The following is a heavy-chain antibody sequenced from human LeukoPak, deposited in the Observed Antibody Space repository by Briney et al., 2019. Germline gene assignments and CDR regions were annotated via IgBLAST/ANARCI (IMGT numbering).Heavy chain of an antibody. CDR3: ARELYYYDSSGYQPNAFDI. D-gene: IGHD3-22*01. CDR1: GGSISSSNYY. V-gene: IGHV4-39*07. Sequence: SETLSLTCTVSGGSISSSNYYWGWIRQPPGKGLEWIGSIYYSGSTYYNPSLKSRVTISVDTSKNQFSLKLSSVTAADTAVYYCARELYYYDSSGYQPNAFDIWGQGTMVTVSS. CDR2: IYYSGST. J-gene: IGHJ3*02.